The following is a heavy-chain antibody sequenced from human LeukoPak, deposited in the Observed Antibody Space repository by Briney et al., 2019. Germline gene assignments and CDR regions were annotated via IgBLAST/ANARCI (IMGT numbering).Heavy chain of an antibody. V-gene: IGHV1-2*02. Sequence: EASVKVSCKASGYTFTGYYMHWVRQAPGQGLEWMGWINPNSGGTNYAQKFQGRVTMTRDTSISTAYMELSRLRSDDTAVYYCAAVVPAARVYYYYMDVWGKGTTVTVSS. CDR1: GYTFTGYY. CDR3: AAVVPAARVYYYYMDV. CDR2: INPNSGGT. J-gene: IGHJ6*03. D-gene: IGHD2-2*01.